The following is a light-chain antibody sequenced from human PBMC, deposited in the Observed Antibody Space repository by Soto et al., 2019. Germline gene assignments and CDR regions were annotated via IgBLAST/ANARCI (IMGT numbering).Light chain of an antibody. J-gene: IGLJ2*01. V-gene: IGLV2-14*01. CDR1: SSDAGGYNY. CDR2: DVS. Sequence: QSALTQPASVSRSPGQSITISCTGTSSDAGGYNYVSWYQQHPGKAPKLMIYDVSNRPSGVSNRFSGSKSGNTASLTISGLQAEDEADYYCSSYTSSSTLVVFGGGTKLTVL. CDR3: SSYTSSSTLVV.